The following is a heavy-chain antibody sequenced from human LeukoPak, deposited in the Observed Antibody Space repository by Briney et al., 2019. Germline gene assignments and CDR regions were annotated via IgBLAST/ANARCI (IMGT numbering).Heavy chain of an antibody. CDR3: ARVPGCSNGVCKGHYFDY. CDR1: GFTFSDYY. CDR2: ISSSGSTI. D-gene: IGHD2-8*01. Sequence: PGGSLRLSCAASGFTFSDYYVSWIRQAPGKGLEWVSYISSSGSTIYYADSVKGRFTISRDNAKNSLYLQMNSLRAKDTAVYYCARVPGCSNGVCKGHYFDYWGQGTLVTVSS. J-gene: IGHJ4*02. V-gene: IGHV3-11*01.